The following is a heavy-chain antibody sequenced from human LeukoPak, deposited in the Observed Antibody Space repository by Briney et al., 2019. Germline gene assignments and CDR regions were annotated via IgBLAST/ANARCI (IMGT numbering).Heavy chain of an antibody. Sequence: SETLSLTCAVYGGSFSGYYWSWIRQPPGKGLEWIGEINHSGSTNYNPSLKSRVTISVDTSKNQFSLKLSSVTAADTAVYYCARALWFGELWLDYWGQGTLVTVSS. D-gene: IGHD3-10*01. V-gene: IGHV4-34*01. CDR3: ARALWFGELWLDY. J-gene: IGHJ4*02. CDR2: INHSGST. CDR1: GGSFSGYY.